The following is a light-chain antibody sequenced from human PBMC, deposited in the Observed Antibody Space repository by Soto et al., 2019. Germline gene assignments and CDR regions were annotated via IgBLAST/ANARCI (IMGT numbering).Light chain of an antibody. Sequence: QSALTQPASVSGSPGQSITISCTGTSSDVGGYNYVSWYQQHPGKAPKLMIYDVSNRPSGVSNRFSGSKSGNTASLTISGLQAEDEADYYCSSCTSSSVAFGGGTKLTVL. CDR2: DVS. CDR3: SSCTSSSVA. CDR1: SSDVGGYNY. V-gene: IGLV2-14*03. J-gene: IGLJ2*01.